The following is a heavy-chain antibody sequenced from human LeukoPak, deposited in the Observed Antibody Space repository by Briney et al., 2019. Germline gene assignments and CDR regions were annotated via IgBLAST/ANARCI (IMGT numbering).Heavy chain of an antibody. Sequence: GGSLRLSCAASGFTFSSYGMHWVRQAPGKGLEWVAVIWYDGSNKYYADSVKGRFTISRDNSKNTLYLQMNSLRAEDTAVYYCAKDTVVVPAAEFDYWGQGTLVTVSS. CDR3: AKDTVVVPAAEFDY. CDR2: IWYDGSNK. D-gene: IGHD2-2*01. J-gene: IGHJ4*02. CDR1: GFTFSSYG. V-gene: IGHV3-33*06.